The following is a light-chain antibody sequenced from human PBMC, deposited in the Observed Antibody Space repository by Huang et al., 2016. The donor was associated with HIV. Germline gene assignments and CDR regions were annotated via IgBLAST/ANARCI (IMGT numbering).Light chain of an antibody. V-gene: IGKV1-NL1*01. CDR1: QGISFS. CDR3: QQYFSSLWS. Sequence: DIQMTQSPSSLSASVGDRVTITCRASQGISFSLAWYQQKPGRAPKLLLSGASRLEVGVPPRFTGSGSGADYSLTINGLQPEDVATYYCQQYFSSLWSFGKGTKVDIK. CDR2: GAS. J-gene: IGKJ1*01.